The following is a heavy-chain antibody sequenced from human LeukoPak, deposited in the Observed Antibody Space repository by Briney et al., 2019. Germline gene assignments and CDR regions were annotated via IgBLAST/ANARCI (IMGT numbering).Heavy chain of an antibody. CDR3: VSLGYSSSSVRY. J-gene: IGHJ4*02. CDR1: GFSFSSYG. CDR2: ISYDGGNK. Sequence: GGSLRLSCAGSGFSFSSYGMHWVRQAPGKGLEWVAIISYDGGNKYYADSVKGRFTISRDNSKNTLYLQMNSLRAEDTAVYFCVSLGYSSSSVRYWGQGTLVTVSS. V-gene: IGHV3-30*19. D-gene: IGHD6-6*01.